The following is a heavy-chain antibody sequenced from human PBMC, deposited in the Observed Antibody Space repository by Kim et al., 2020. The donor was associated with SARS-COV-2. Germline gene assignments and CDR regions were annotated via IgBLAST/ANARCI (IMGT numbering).Heavy chain of an antibody. D-gene: IGHD6-19*01. V-gene: IGHV1-3*04. J-gene: IGHJ4*02. CDR3: ARGSGWAFDY. CDR2: ISIGHDDT. Sequence: ASVKVSCKASGYTFINYVMHWVRQAPGQRLEWMGLISIGHDDTKYSQKFRGRVTITRHTTASTAYMELSSLRSEDTAVYYCARGSGWAFDYWGQGTLVTV. CDR1: GYTFINYV.